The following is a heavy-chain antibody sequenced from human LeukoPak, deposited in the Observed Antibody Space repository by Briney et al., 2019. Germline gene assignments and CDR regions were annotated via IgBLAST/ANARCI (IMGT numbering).Heavy chain of an antibody. J-gene: IGHJ6*03. V-gene: IGHV1-46*01. CDR2: INPSGGST. CDR1: GYTFTSYY. CDR3: ASRDSRRTYYYYYMDV. Sequence: GASVKVSCKASGYTFTSYYMHWVRQAPGQGLEWMGIINPSGGSTSYAQKFQGRVTMTRDMSTSTVYMELSSLRSEDTAVYYCASRDSRRTYYYYYMDVWGKGTTVTVSS. D-gene: IGHD5-24*01.